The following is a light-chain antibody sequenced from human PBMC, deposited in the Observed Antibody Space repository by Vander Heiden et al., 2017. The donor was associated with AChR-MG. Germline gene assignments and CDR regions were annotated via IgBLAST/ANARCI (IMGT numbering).Light chain of an antibody. Sequence: QSVLTQPPSTSGAHGQRVTIPGSGGGSNIGSNSANWYQPRPGTAPKLFMYGNRQRPSGVPDRFSGAKSGSSASLAISGLRPEDEADYYCAAWDDNLNGLVFGGGIKVTVL. CDR1: GSNIGSNS. CDR2: GNR. V-gene: IGLV1-44*01. J-gene: IGLJ2*01. CDR3: AAWDDNLNGLV.